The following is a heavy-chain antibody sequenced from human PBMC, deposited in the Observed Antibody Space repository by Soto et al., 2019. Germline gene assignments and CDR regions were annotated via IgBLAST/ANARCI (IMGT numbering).Heavy chain of an antibody. CDR2: INPNSGTT. J-gene: IGHJ6*02. Sequence: QVQLVQSGAEVKKPGASVKVSCKASGYTFTDYYMHWVRQAPGQRLEWMGWINPNSGTTNYAQKFQGRVTITADESTSTAYMELSSLRSEDTAVYYCARGEGVYAVTPKNGMDVWGQGTTVTVSS. CDR3: ARGEGVYAVTPKNGMDV. V-gene: IGHV1-2*02. D-gene: IGHD4-17*01. CDR1: GYTFTDYY.